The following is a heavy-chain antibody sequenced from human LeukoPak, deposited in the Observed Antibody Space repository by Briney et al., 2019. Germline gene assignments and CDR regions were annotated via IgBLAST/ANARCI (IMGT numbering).Heavy chain of an antibody. Sequence: SETLSLTCAVYGGSFSGYYWSWIRQPPGKGLEWIGEINHSGSTNYNPSLKSRVTISVDTSKNQFSLKLSSVTAADTAAYYCARGRGFGEYQGPQNFDYWGQGTLVTVSS. J-gene: IGHJ4*02. CDR3: ARGRGFGEYQGPQNFDY. D-gene: IGHD3-10*01. CDR2: INHSGST. CDR1: GGSFSGYY. V-gene: IGHV4-34*01.